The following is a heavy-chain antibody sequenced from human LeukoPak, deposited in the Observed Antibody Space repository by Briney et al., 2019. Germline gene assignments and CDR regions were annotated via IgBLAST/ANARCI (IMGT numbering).Heavy chain of an antibody. CDR2: INHSGST. V-gene: IGHV4-34*01. J-gene: IGHJ4*02. Sequence: SETLSLTCAVYGEPFNGYYWNWIRQSPGKGLEWIGEINHSGSTNYNPSLKSRVTISVDTSKNQFSLKLSSVTAADTAVYYCARSLGATVNYWGQGTLVTVSS. CDR1: GEPFNGYY. CDR3: ARSLGATVNY. D-gene: IGHD4-17*01.